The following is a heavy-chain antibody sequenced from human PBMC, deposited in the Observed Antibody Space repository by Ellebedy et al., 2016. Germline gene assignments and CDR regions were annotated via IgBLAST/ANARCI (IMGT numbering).Heavy chain of an antibody. D-gene: IGHD5/OR15-5a*01. CDR2: IVSSGREA. V-gene: IGHV3-21*06. Sequence: GGSLRLSXAASGFTFSPYWMTWVRQVPGKGLEWVATIVSSGREAYYADPLKGRFTISRDNAMNSVYLQLNSLSVEDTAVYYCTRDGREGSRDYWGQGTLVTVSS. J-gene: IGHJ4*02. CDR1: GFTFSPYW. CDR3: TRDGREGSRDY.